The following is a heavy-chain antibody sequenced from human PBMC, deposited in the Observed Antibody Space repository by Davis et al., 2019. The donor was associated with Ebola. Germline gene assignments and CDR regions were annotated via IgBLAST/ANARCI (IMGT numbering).Heavy chain of an antibody. CDR3: AKAEPVGYGGNSGY. CDR1: GFTFSSYA. V-gene: IGHV3-23*01. D-gene: IGHD4-23*01. Sequence: GESLKISCAASGFTFSSYAMSWVRQAPGKGLEWVSAISGSGGSTYYADSVKGRFTISRDNSKNTLYLQMNSLRAEDTAVYYCAKAEPVGYGGNSGYWGQGTLVTVSS. CDR2: ISGSGGST. J-gene: IGHJ4*02.